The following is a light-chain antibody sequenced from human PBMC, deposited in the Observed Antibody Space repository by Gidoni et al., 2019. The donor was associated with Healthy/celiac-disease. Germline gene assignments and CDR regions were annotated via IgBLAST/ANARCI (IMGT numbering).Light chain of an antibody. V-gene: IGKV3-11*01. Sequence: EIVFTQSPATLSLSPGERATLSCRASQSVSSYLAWYQQKPGQAPRLLIYDASNRATGIPARFSGSGSGTDFTLTISSLEPEDIAVYYCQQSSNWPITFGQGTRLEIK. CDR3: QQSSNWPIT. CDR1: QSVSSY. CDR2: DAS. J-gene: IGKJ5*01.